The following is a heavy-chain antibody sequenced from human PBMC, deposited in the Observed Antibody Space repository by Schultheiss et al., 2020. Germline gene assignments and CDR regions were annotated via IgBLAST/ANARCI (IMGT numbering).Heavy chain of an antibody. Sequence: SVKVSCKASGFTFTSSAVQWVRQARGQRLEWIGWIVVGSGNTNYAQKLQGRVTMTTDTSTSTAYMELRSLRSDDTAVYYCARDSGSTLTTFGPPGHPWGQGTLVTVSS. V-gene: IGHV1-58*01. D-gene: IGHD4-17*01. CDR2: IVVGSGNT. CDR3: ARDSGSTLTTFGPPGHP. CDR1: GFTFTSSA. J-gene: IGHJ5*02.